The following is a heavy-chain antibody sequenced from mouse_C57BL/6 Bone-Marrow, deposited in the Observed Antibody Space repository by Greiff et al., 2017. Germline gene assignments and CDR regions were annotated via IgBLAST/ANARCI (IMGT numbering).Heavy chain of an antibody. J-gene: IGHJ2*01. CDR3: ARKITTAYFDY. V-gene: IGHV1-4*01. CDR1: GYTFTSYT. Sequence: ESGAELARPGASVKMSCKASGYTFTSYTMHWVKQRPGQGLEWIGYINPSSGYTKYNQKFKDKATLTADKSSSTAYMQLSSLTSEDSAVYYCARKITTAYFDYWGQGTTLTVSS. CDR2: INPSSGYT. D-gene: IGHD1-2*01.